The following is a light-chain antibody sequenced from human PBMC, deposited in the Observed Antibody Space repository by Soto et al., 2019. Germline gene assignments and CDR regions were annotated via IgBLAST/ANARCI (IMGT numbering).Light chain of an antibody. V-gene: IGKV3-11*01. Sequence: EVVLTQSPATLSLSPGERATLSCRASQSVYRYLAWYQQKPGQAPRLLIYDTSNRATGIPARFSGSGSGTDFTLTISSLEPDDFAVYYCQQRYSWPPLTFGGGSKVEI. J-gene: IGKJ4*01. CDR1: QSVYRY. CDR3: QQRYSWPPLT. CDR2: DTS.